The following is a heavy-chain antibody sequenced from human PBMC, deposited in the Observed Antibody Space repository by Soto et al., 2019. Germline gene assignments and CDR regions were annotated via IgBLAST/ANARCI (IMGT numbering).Heavy chain of an antibody. CDR3: AKDLEQLELLGLYFDY. CDR2: ISGSGGST. CDR1: GFTFSSYA. D-gene: IGHD1-7*01. J-gene: IGHJ4*02. V-gene: IGHV3-23*01. Sequence: GGSLRLSCAASGFTFSSYAMSWVSQAPGKGLEWFSAISGSGGSTYYADSVKGRFTISRDNSKNTLYLQMNSLRAEDTAVYYCAKDLEQLELLGLYFDYWGQGNLVTVSS.